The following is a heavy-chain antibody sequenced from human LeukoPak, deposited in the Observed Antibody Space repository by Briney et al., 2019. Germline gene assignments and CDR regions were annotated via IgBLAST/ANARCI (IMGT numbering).Heavy chain of an antibody. D-gene: IGHD1-14*01. CDR2: INHGGST. V-gene: IGHV4-34*01. J-gene: IGHJ4*02. CDR1: GGSFSGYY. CDR3: ARDSNIARYFI. Sequence: PSETLSLTCAVYGGSFSGYYWNWIRQPPGKGLEWIGEINHGGSTNCNPSLKSRVTISVDTSKNQFSLKLSSVTAADTAVYFCARDSNIARYFIWGQGTLVTVSS.